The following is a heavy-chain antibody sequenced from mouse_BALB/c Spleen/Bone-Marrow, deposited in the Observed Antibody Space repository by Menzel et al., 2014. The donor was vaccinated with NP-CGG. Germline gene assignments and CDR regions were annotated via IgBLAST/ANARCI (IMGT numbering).Heavy chain of an antibody. V-gene: IGHV4-1*02. CDR3: ARLNYYGNLFV. CDR2: INPDSSTK. J-gene: IGHJ1*01. CDR1: GFDFSRYW. Sequence: DVQLQESGGGLVQPGGSLKPSCAASGFDFSRYWMSWVRQAPGKGLEWIGEINPDSSTKNYTPSLKDKFIISRDNAKNTLYLQMSKVRSEDTALYYCARLNYYGNLFVWGAGTTVTVSS. D-gene: IGHD1-1*01.